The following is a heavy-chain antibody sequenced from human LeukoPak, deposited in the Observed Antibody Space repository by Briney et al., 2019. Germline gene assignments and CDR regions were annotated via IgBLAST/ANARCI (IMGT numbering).Heavy chain of an antibody. CDR1: GGTFSNYA. V-gene: IGHV1-69*13. CDR3: ATYCSSTSCYIWGYYFDY. CDR2: IIPISGTA. Sequence: ASVKVSCKASGGTFSNYAISWVRQAPGQGLEWMGGIIPISGTANYAQKLQDRVTITADASTSTAYMELSSLRSEDTAVYYCATYCSSTSCYIWGYYFDYWGQGTLVTVSS. D-gene: IGHD2-2*01. J-gene: IGHJ4*02.